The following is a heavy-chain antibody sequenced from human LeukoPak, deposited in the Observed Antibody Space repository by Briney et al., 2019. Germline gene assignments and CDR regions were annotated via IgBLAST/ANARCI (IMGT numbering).Heavy chain of an antibody. CDR1: GFTFSSYA. J-gene: IGHJ4*02. D-gene: IGHD3-22*01. CDR3: YYYDSSGYSDFDY. Sequence: GGSPRLSCAASGFTFSSYAMSWVRQAPGKGLEWVSAISGSGGSTYYADSVKGRFTISRDNSKNTLYLQMNSLRAEDTAVYYPYYYDSSGYSDFDYWGQGTLVTVSS. CDR2: ISGSGGST. V-gene: IGHV3-23*01.